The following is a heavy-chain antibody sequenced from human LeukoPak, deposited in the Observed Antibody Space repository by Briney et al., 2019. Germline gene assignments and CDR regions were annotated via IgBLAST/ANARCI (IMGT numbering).Heavy chain of an antibody. CDR2: INWNGVST. J-gene: IGHJ3*02. Sequence: GGSLRLSCAASGFTFDDYGMSWVRQAPGKGLEWASGINWNGVSTGYADSVKGRFTISRDNANNSLYLQMDSLRAEDTALYYCARDDYYDSSDAFDIWGQGTMVTVSS. CDR3: ARDDYYDSSDAFDI. CDR1: GFTFDDYG. V-gene: IGHV3-20*04. D-gene: IGHD3-22*01.